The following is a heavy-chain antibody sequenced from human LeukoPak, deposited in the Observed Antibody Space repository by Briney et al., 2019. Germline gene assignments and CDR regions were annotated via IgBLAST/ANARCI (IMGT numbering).Heavy chain of an antibody. Sequence: PSETLSLTCTVSGGSISSYHWIWVRQPPGKGLEWIGYIHYSGSTNYNPSLRSRVTTSVDTSKKQFSLKLRSVTAADTAVYYCARSVSWGLLVRDDAFDIWGQGTMVTVSS. D-gene: IGHD2-21*01. CDR3: ARSVSWGLLVRDDAFDI. CDR1: GGSISSYH. V-gene: IGHV4-59*08. J-gene: IGHJ3*02. CDR2: IHYSGST.